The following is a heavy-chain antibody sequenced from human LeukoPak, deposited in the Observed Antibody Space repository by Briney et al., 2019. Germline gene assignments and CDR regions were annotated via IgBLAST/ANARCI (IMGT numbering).Heavy chain of an antibody. CDR2: TYSGGTT. V-gene: IGHV3-66*01. CDR1: GFTVSYNY. Sequence: GGSLRLSCAASGFTVSYNYMSWVRQAPGKGLEWVSVTYSGGTTLYADSVKGRFTISRDTSKNTLYLQMNSLRADETAVYYCARDRMVYTYWGQGTLVTVSS. CDR3: ARDRMVYTY. J-gene: IGHJ4*02. D-gene: IGHD3-10*01.